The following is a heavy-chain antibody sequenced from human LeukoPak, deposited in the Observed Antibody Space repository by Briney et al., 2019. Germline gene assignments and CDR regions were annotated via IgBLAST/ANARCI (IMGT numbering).Heavy chain of an antibody. Sequence: GASVKVSCKASGGTFSSYAISWVRQAPGQGLEWMGWINPNSGGTNYAQKFQGRVTMTRDTSISTAYMELSRLRSDDTAVYYCARDSIVVVPAAMEFDYWGQGTLVTVSS. V-gene: IGHV1-2*02. CDR3: ARDSIVVVPAAMEFDY. CDR1: GGTFSSYA. D-gene: IGHD2-2*01. J-gene: IGHJ4*02. CDR2: INPNSGGT.